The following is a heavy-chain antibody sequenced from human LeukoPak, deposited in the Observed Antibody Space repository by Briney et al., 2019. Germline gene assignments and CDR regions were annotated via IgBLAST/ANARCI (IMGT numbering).Heavy chain of an antibody. V-gene: IGHV4-39*07. CDR1: GGSIRSSSYY. J-gene: IGHJ4*02. Sequence: PSETLSLTCSVSGGSIRSSSYYWGWIRQPPGKGLEWIGTIYYSGNTYYNPSLKSRVTMSVDTSKNQFSLKLTSVTAADTAVYYCARDQTYSGSGIYTYFDYWGQGILVTVSS. CDR2: IYYSGNT. CDR3: ARDQTYSGSGIYTYFDY. D-gene: IGHD3-10*01.